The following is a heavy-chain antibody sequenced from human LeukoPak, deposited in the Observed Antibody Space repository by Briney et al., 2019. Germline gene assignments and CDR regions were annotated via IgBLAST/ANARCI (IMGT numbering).Heavy chain of an antibody. CDR2: INPSDGST. CDR3: ARGPLLLWFGESPDH. J-gene: IGHJ4*02. V-gene: IGHV1-46*01. Sequence: GASVKVSCKASGHTFTSYYMHWVRQAPGQGLEWMGIINPSDGSTSYAQKFQGRVTMTRDMSTSAVYMELSSLRSEDTAVYYCARGPLLLWFGESPDHWGQGTLVTVSS. CDR1: GHTFTSYY. D-gene: IGHD3-10*01.